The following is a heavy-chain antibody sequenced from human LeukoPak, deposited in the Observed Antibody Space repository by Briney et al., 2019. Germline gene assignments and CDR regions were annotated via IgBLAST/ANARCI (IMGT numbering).Heavy chain of an antibody. J-gene: IGHJ5*02. V-gene: IGHV3-23*01. CDR2: ISVSGGNT. Sequence: GALRLSCAASGFTFSNYAMSWVRQAPGKGLEWVSSISVSGGNTYYADSVKGRFTISRDNSKNTLYLQMNSLTAEDTAVHYCATKQWLVRGWFDPWGQGTLVTVSS. CDR3: ATKQWLVRGWFDP. CDR1: GFTFSNYA. D-gene: IGHD6-19*01.